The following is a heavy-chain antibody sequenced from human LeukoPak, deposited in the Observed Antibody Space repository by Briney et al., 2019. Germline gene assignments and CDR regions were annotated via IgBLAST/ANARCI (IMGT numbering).Heavy chain of an antibody. V-gene: IGHV4-34*01. D-gene: IGHD6-19*01. CDR1: GGSFSGYY. CDR2: INHSGST. Sequence: SETLSLTCAVYGGSFSGYYWSWIRQPPGKGLEWIGEINHSGSTNYNPSLKSRVTISVDTSKNQLSLKLSSVTAADTAVYYCARGFPVAPSYWGQGTLVTVSS. J-gene: IGHJ4*02. CDR3: ARGFPVAPSY.